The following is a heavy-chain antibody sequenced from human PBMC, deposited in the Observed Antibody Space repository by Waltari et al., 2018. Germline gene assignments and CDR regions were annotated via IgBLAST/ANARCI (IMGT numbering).Heavy chain of an antibody. D-gene: IGHD6-13*01. Sequence: EVQLLESGGGLVQPGGSLRLSCAASGFTFSSYAMSWVRQAPGKGLGWVSAISGSGGSTYYACSVKGRFTISRDNSKNTLYRQMNSLRAEDTAVYYCAKPGSWRIADFSDYWGQGTLVTVSS. CDR3: AKPGSWRIADFSDY. CDR1: GFTFSSYA. CDR2: ISGSGGST. J-gene: IGHJ4*02. V-gene: IGHV3-23*01.